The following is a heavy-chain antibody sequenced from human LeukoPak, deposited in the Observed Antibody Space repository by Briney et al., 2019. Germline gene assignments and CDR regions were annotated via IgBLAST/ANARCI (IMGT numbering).Heavy chain of an antibody. V-gene: IGHV3-23*01. CDR3: ARAPWWFDY. D-gene: IGHD2-15*01. Sequence: GGSLRLSCAASGFTFSSYAMSWVRQAPGKGLEWVSAISGSGGSTYYADSVKGRFTISRDNAKNSLYLQMNSLRAEDTAVYYCARAPWWFDYWGQGTLVTVSS. J-gene: IGHJ4*02. CDR2: ISGSGGST. CDR1: GFTFSSYA.